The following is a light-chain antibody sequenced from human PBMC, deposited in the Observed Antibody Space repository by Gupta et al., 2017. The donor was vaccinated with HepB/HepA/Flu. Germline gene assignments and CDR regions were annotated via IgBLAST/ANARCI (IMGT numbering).Light chain of an antibody. CDR3: TSFTSDNTWV. CDR2: EVY. CDR1: SSDVGTYNR. J-gene: IGLJ3*02. V-gene: IGLV2-18*02. Sequence: QSALTQPPSVSGSPGQSVTISCTGTSSDVGTYNRVSWCQQPPGTAPKLIIYEVYKRPSGIPNRFSGSKSGNTAFLTISGLQAEDEADYYCTSFTSDNTWVFGGGTKLTVL.